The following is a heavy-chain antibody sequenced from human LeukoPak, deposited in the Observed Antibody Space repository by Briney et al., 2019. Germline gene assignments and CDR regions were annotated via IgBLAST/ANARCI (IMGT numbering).Heavy chain of an antibody. Sequence: GGTLRLSCAASGFTFSSYGMSWVRQAPGKGLEWVSAISGSGGSTYYADSVKGRFTISRDNPKNTLYLQMNSLRAEDTAVYYCARDLAATYYYDSSGYARPDYWGQGTLVTVSS. D-gene: IGHD3-22*01. V-gene: IGHV3-23*01. CDR3: ARDLAATYYYDSSGYARPDY. CDR2: ISGSGGST. CDR1: GFTFSSYG. J-gene: IGHJ4*02.